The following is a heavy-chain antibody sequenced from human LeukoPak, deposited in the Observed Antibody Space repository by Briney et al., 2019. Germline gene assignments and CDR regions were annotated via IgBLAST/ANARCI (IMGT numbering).Heavy chain of an antibody. CDR1: GFTFSDYY. CDR2: ISSSGTTI. CDR3: ARAYDFWSGYYYGDY. J-gene: IGHJ4*02. D-gene: IGHD3-3*01. V-gene: IGHV3-11*01. Sequence: GGSLRLSCAASGFTFSDYYVSWIRQAPGKGLEWVSYISSSGTTIYYADSVKGRFTISRDNAKNSLFLQMNSLRAEDTAVYYCARAYDFWSGYYYGDYWGQGTLVTVSS.